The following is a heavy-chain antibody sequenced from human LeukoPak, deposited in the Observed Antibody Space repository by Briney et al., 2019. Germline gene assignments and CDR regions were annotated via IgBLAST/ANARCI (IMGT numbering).Heavy chain of an antibody. Sequence: GGSLRLSCTASGFTFSSFAMHWVRQAPGKELECVSAITYSGDITRYARAVKGRFTISRDNSRDTVYLQMARLRADDMGVYYCVRGSYHMLFLPTWFDNWGQGTVVTVSS. V-gene: IGHV3-64*01. CDR2: ITYSGDIT. CDR1: GFTFSSFA. J-gene: IGHJ5*02. CDR3: VRGSYHMLFLPTWFDN. D-gene: IGHD3/OR15-3a*01.